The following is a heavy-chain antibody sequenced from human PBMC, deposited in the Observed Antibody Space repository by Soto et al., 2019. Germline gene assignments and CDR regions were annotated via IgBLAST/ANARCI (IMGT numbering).Heavy chain of an antibody. Sequence: QLRESGPGLVKPSETLSLTCDVSGASITTYYWSWIRQAPGKGLERIGNVYHTGSTDYNSSLRIRVTISVDTSKNQCSLHMNSVTAADTAVDYCARRLFGSGWTLDSWGQGALVTVSS. D-gene: IGHD6-19*01. CDR1: GASITTYY. CDR2: VYHTGST. J-gene: IGHJ4*02. V-gene: IGHV4-59*13. CDR3: ARRLFGSGWTLDS.